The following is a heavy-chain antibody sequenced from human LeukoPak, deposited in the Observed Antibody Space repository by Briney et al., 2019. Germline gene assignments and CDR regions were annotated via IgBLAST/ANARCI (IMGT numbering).Heavy chain of an antibody. D-gene: IGHD2-15*01. CDR3: ARCYCSGGSCYSVDY. V-gene: IGHV3-23*01. CDR1: GFTFSSYA. CDR2: ISGSGGST. J-gene: IGHJ4*02. Sequence: PGGSLRLSCAASGFTFSSYAMSWVRQAPGKGPEWVSSISGSGGSTYYADSVKGRFTISRDNSKNTLYVQMNSLRAEDTAVYYCARCYCSGGSCYSVDYWGQGTLVTVSS.